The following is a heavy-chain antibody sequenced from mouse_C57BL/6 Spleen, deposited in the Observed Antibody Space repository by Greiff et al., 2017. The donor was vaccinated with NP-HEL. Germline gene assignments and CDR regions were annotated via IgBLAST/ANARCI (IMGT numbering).Heavy chain of an antibody. J-gene: IGHJ2*01. CDR3: ARSGYYDYDGFDY. V-gene: IGHV1-82*01. D-gene: IGHD2-4*01. Sequence: VKVVESGPELVKPGASVKISCKASGYAFSSSWMNWVKQRPGKGLEWIGRIYPGDGDTNYNGKFKGKATLTADKSSSTAYMQLSSLTSEDSAVYFCARSGYYDYDGFDYWGQGTTLTVSS. CDR1: GYAFSSSW. CDR2: IYPGDGDT.